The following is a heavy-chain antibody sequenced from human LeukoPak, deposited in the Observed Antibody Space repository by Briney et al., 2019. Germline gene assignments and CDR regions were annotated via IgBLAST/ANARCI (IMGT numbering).Heavy chain of an antibody. CDR2: IYSDNT. CDR3: ARVSAPGGTRLFDY. V-gene: IGHV3-53*01. CDR1: GFTVSSNS. J-gene: IGHJ4*02. Sequence: PGGSLRLSCTVSGFTVSSNSMSWVRQAPGKGLEWVSFIYSDNTHYSDSVKGRFTISRDNSKNTLYLQMNSLRAEDTAVYYCARVSAPGGTRLFDYWGQGTLVTVSS. D-gene: IGHD2-15*01.